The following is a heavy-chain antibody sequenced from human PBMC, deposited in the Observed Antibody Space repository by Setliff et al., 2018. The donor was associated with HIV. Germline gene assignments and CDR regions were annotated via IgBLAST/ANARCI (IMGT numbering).Heavy chain of an antibody. V-gene: IGHV2-5*01. Sequence: SGPTLVNPTQTLTLTCTFSGFSLSTSGVGVGWIRQPPGKALEWLALMYWNDDKRYSPSLKSRLTITKDTSKNQVVLTMNNMELVDTATYYCAHSFYHLYYYYGMDVWGQGTTVTVSS. CDR1: GFSLSTSGVG. D-gene: IGHD3-16*02. CDR2: MYWNDDK. J-gene: IGHJ6*02. CDR3: AHSFYHLYYYYGMDV.